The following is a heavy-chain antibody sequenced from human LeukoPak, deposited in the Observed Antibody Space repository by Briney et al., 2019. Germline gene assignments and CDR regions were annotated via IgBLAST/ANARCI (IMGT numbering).Heavy chain of an antibody. Sequence: SQTLSLTCTVSGDSISSGDFYWSWVRQPPGKGLEWIAHIHHSGSAFYSRSLKRRVTISVDSSKNQFSLRLTSVTAADTAVYFCARDRAVDAGGIDFWGQGTLVTVSP. V-gene: IGHV4-30-4*01. D-gene: IGHD5-18*01. J-gene: IGHJ4*02. CDR1: GDSISSGDFY. CDR2: IHHSGSA. CDR3: ARDRAVDAGGIDF.